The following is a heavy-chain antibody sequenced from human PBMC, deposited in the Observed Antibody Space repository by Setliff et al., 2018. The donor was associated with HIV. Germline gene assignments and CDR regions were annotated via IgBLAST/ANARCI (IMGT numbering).Heavy chain of an antibody. CDR2: ISYSEYT. D-gene: IGHD1-26*01. V-gene: IGHV4-59*01. CDR1: GASISTYY. CDR3: ARDHNSGTLHAFDL. Sequence: PSETLSLTCTVSGASISTYYWSWIRQPPGEGLEWIGHISYSEYTNYNPSLKSRVTISLDTSKKHFSLDLYSVTAADTAVYYCARDHNSGTLHAFDLWGQGTKVTVSS. J-gene: IGHJ3*01.